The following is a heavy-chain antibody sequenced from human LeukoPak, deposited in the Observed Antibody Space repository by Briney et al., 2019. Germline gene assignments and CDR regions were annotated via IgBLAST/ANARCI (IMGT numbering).Heavy chain of an antibody. J-gene: IGHJ5*02. D-gene: IGHD2-2*01. CDR3: ARDVLSVPADTRSYIWFDP. CDR1: GYSISSGYY. V-gene: IGHV4-38-2*02. CDR2: IYHSGST. Sequence: SETLSLTCTVSGYSISSGYYWGWIRQPPGKGLEWIGSIYHSGSTYYNPSLKSRVTISVDTSKNQFSLKLSSVTAADTAVYYCARDVLSVPADTRSYIWFDPWGQGTLVIVSS.